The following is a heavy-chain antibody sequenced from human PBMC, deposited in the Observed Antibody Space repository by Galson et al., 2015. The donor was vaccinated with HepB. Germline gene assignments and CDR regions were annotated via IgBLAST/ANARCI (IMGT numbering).Heavy chain of an antibody. CDR1: GDSISSTNW. D-gene: IGHD3-10*01. CDR3: TRESWFGEASPGGGFNI. J-gene: IGHJ3*02. CDR2: IDHSGSI. Sequence: SETLSLTCAVSGDSISSTNWWSWVRQPPGKGLEWIGQIDHSGSISSYPSLKSRVIISVDRSKNLFSLRLRSVTAADTAVYYCTRESWFGEASPGGGFNIWGQGTMVTVSS. V-gene: IGHV4-4*02.